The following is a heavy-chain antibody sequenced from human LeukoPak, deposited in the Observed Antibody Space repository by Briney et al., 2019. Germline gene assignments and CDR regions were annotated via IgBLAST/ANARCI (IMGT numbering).Heavy chain of an antibody. CDR3: AREDDNGDLIDC. J-gene: IGHJ4*02. Sequence: GGSLGLTCAASGFTFSNYQMNWVRQAPGKGLEWVSYISSGSGSSIHYADSVKGRFTISRDNSKNSLYLQMNSLRAEDTALYYCAREDDNGDLIDCWGQGTLVTVSS. D-gene: IGHD4-17*01. CDR2: ISSGSGSSI. CDR1: GFTFSNYQ. V-gene: IGHV3-48*03.